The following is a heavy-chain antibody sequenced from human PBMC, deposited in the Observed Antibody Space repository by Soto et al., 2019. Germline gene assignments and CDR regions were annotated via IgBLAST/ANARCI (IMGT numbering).Heavy chain of an antibody. CDR3: ARANVEMATIRFRVDWFDP. V-gene: IGHV1-69*13. D-gene: IGHD5-12*01. J-gene: IGHJ5*02. CDR2: IIPIFGTA. CDR1: GGTFSSYA. Sequence: WASVKVSCKASGGTFSSYAISWVRQAPGQGLEWMGGIIPIFGTANYAQKFQGRVTITADESTSTAYMELSSLRSEDTAVYYCARANVEMATIRFRVDWFDPWGQGTLVTVSS.